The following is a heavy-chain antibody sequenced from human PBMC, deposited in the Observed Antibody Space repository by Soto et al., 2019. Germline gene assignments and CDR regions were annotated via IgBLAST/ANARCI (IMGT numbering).Heavy chain of an antibody. V-gene: IGHV3-23*01. CDR1: GFTFSSYA. CDR3: ASLYYYGMDV. Sequence: GGSLRLSCAASGFTFSSYAMSWVRQAPGKGLEWVSTISGSGSSTYSADSVKGRFTISRDNSKNTLYLQMNSLRAEDTAVYYCASLYYYGMDVWGQGTTVTVSS. CDR2: ISGSGSST. J-gene: IGHJ6*02.